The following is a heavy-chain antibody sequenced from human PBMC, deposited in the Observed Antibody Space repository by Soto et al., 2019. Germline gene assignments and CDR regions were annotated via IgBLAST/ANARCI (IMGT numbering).Heavy chain of an antibody. CDR1: GFTFSSYW. V-gene: IGHV3-7*01. J-gene: IGHJ4*02. D-gene: IGHD3-3*01. CDR2: IKQDGSEK. CDR3: ARDLSVYYDFWSGYSRPLDY. Sequence: GGSLRLSCAASGFTFSSYWMSWVRQAPGKGLEWVANIKQDGSEKYYVDSVKGRFTISRDNAKNSLYLQMNSLRAEDTAVYYCARDLSVYYDFWSGYSRPLDYWGQGTLVPVSS.